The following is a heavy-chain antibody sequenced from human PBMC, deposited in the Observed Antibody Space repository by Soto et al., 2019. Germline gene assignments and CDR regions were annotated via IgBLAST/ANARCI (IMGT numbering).Heavy chain of an antibody. Sequence: QVQQQQWGAGLLKPSETLSLTCAVYAGSFSHYYWNWIRQSPGKGLEWIGKIKHSGSSNYNPSLRSRVSISVDMSQHQFSLRLTSVTAADTAVNYCARGGSSDWQVALDIWGQATMVTVSS. D-gene: IGHD6-19*01. V-gene: IGHV4-34*01. CDR3: ARGGSSDWQVALDI. CDR1: AGSFSHYY. CDR2: IKHSGSS. J-gene: IGHJ3*02.